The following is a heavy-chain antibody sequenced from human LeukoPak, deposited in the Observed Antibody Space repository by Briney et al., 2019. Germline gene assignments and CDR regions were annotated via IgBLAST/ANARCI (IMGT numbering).Heavy chain of an antibody. CDR3: AKRKNSPGYSSLDQ. CDR1: GFTFSSFA. Sequence: GGSLRLSCVASGFTFSSFALDWVRQAPGRGLVWISVVSRTGSTKYYADSVKGRFTVSRDNSKNTVYLQMNSLRVDDSAVYYCAKRKNSPGYSSLDQWGQGTLVTVSS. V-gene: IGHV3-23*01. J-gene: IGHJ4*02. D-gene: IGHD2-15*01. CDR2: VSRTGSTK.